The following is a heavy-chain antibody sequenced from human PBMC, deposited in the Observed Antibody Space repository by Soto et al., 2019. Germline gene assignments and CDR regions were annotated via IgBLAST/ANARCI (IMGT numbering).Heavy chain of an antibody. CDR2: IIPIFGTA. D-gene: IGHD2-15*01. CDR1: GGTFSSYA. V-gene: IGHV1-69*13. CDR3: ARGLYLSDGGDY. J-gene: IGHJ4*02. Sequence: ASVKVSCKASGGTFSSYAISWVRQAPGQGLEWMGGIIPIFGTANYAQKFQGRVTITADESTSTAYMELSSLRSEDTAVYYCARGLYLSDGGDYWGQGTLVTVSS.